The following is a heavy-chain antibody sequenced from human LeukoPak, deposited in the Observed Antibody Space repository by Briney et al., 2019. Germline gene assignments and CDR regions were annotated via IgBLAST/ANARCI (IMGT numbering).Heavy chain of an antibody. J-gene: IGHJ6*02. CDR2: IYYSGST. D-gene: IGHD3-22*01. CDR1: GGSISSYY. Sequence: ASETLSLTCTVSGGSISSYYWSWIRQPPGKGLEWIGYIYYSGSTNYNPSLKSRVTISVDTSKNQFSLKLSSVTAADTAVYYCASSNYYEEYYYYYGMDVWGQGTTVTVSS. V-gene: IGHV4-59*08. CDR3: ASSNYYEEYYYYYGMDV.